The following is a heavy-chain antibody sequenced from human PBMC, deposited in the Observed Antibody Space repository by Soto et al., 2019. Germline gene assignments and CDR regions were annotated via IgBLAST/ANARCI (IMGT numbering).Heavy chain of an antibody. Sequence: SETLSLTCTVSGGPISRSGYYWGWIRQPPGKGLEWIASISYKGTPYYSPSLKSRVSISVDTPPNQCSLRVSSVTAADPAVFYCGRSPFWYYHETSGYYGVDNWGQGTLVTVSS. CDR3: GRSPFWYYHETSGYYGVDN. CDR1: GGPISRSGYY. D-gene: IGHD3-22*01. V-gene: IGHV4-39*01. J-gene: IGHJ4*02. CDR2: ISYKGTP.